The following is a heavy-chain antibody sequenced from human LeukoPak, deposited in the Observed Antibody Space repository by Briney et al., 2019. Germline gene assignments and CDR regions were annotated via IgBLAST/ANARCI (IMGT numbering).Heavy chain of an antibody. Sequence: ASVKVSCKASGYAFTAYYIHWVRQAPGQGLEWMGWFNPNSGGTNYAQEFQGRVTMTRDTSISTAYMELSRLRSDDTAVYYCAREYYFDNSGYYGVGDYWGQGTLVTVSS. D-gene: IGHD3-22*01. CDR1: GYAFTAYY. CDR2: FNPNSGGT. V-gene: IGHV1-2*02. J-gene: IGHJ4*02. CDR3: AREYYFDNSGYYGVGDY.